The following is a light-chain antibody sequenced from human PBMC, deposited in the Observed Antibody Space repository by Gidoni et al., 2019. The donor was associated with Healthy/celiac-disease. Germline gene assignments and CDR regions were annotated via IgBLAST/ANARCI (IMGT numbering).Light chain of an antibody. V-gene: IGLV2-14*03. CDR1: SSDVGGYNY. CDR3: SSYTSSSTPVV. Sequence: QSALTQPASVYGSPGQSITISCTGPSSDVGGYNYVSWYQQHPGKAPKLMIYAVSNRPSGVSNRFSGSKSGNTASLTISGLQAEDEADYYCSSYTSSSTPVVFGGGTKLTVL. J-gene: IGLJ2*01. CDR2: AVS.